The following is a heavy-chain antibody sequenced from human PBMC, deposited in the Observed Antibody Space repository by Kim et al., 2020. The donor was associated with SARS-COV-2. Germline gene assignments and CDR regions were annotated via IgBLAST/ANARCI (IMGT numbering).Heavy chain of an antibody. V-gene: IGHV3-49*03. D-gene: IGHD2-15*01. Sequence: GRSLRLSCTVSGFRLGDYAMSWFRQAPGKGLEWVGFIRGKAYGGTTENAASVKGRFTISRDDSKSIVYLQMNSLKIEDTAVYYCSRGPNSGASRNYYYYMDVWGKGTTVTVSS. CDR1: GFRLGDYA. CDR2: IRGKAYGGTT. CDR3: SRGPNSGASRNYYYYMDV. J-gene: IGHJ6*03.